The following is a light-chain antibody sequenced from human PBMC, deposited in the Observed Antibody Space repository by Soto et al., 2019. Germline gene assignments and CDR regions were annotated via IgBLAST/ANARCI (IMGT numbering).Light chain of an antibody. J-gene: IGKJ1*01. V-gene: IGKV1-33*01. CDR1: QGIDMF. CDR2: DAS. Sequence: DIQMTQCPSFLSASVGDRVTITCQASQGIDMFLNWFQQKPGKAPKLLIYDASNLETGVPSRFSGSGSGSDFTLTISCLQSEDFATYYCQQYYSYPPTFGQGTKVDI. CDR3: QQYYSYPPT.